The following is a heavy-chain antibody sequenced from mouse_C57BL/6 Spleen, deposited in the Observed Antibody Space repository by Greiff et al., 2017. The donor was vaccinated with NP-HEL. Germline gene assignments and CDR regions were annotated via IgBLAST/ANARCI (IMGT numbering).Heavy chain of an antibody. J-gene: IGHJ3*01. V-gene: IGHV1-22*01. CDR3: ARGNIPFAY. D-gene: IGHD5-1-1*01. Sequence: EVQLQEPGPELVKPGASVKMSCKASGYTFTDYNMHWVKQSPGQSLEWIGYINPNNGGTSYNQKFKGKATLTVNKSSSTAYMELRSLTSEDSAVYYCARGNIPFAYWGQGTLVTVSA. CDR1: GYTFTDYN. CDR2: INPNNGGT.